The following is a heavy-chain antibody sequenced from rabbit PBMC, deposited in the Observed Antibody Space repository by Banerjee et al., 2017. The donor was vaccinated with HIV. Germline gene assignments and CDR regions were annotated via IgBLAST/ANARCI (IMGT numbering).Heavy chain of an antibody. CDR1: GFSFSSSYW. CDR2: IYTSSTGT. D-gene: IGHD4-2*01. V-gene: IGHV1S43*01. J-gene: IGHJ6*01. Sequence: QEQLEESGGDLVKPEGSLTLTCTASGFSFSSSYWLCWVRQAPGKGLEWIGCIYTSSTGTWYASWVNGRFTISRSTSLNTVDLRMTSLTAADTATYFCVRDAGSNYYYGMDLWGQGTLVTVS. CDR3: VRDAGSNYYYGMDL.